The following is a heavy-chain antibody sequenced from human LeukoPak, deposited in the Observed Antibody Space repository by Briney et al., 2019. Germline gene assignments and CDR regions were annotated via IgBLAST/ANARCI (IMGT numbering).Heavy chain of an antibody. Sequence: SETLSLTCTVSGGSISRGNYYWSWIRQPPGKGLEWIGYIYYSGSTYYNPSLKSRVSISIAMSKTQFSLKLSSVTAADTAVYYCARGVGFVDLWGQGTQVTVSS. J-gene: IGHJ5*02. CDR3: ARGVGFVDL. CDR1: GGSISRGNYY. V-gene: IGHV4-30-4*01. CDR2: IYYSGST. D-gene: IGHD1-26*01.